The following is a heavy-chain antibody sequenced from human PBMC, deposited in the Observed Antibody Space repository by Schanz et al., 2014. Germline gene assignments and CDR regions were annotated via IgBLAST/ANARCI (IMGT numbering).Heavy chain of an antibody. D-gene: IGHD1-1*01. Sequence: EVQLVESGGGLIQPGGSLRLSCVASGFTVSSNYMSWVRQAPGKGLEWVSVIYSDGRTYYGDSVTGRFTISGDNSKNTLFLQMNSLRAEDTAVYYCARDRWDWNNAFDIWGQGTMVTVSS. CDR1: GFTVSSNY. CDR3: ARDRWDWNNAFDI. CDR2: IYSDGRT. V-gene: IGHV3-53*01. J-gene: IGHJ3*02.